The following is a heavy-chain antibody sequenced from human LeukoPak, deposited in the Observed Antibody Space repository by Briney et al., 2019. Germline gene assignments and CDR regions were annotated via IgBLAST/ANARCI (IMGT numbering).Heavy chain of an antibody. V-gene: IGHV2-5*02. CDR1: GFSLSTSGVG. Sequence: SGPTLVNPTQPLTLTCTFSGFSLSTSGVGVGWIRQPPGKALEWLALIYWDDDKRYSPSLKSRLTITKDTSKNQVVLTMTNMDPVDTATYYCAHTYTAMVYNWFDPWGQGTLVTVSS. D-gene: IGHD5-18*01. CDR3: AHTYTAMVYNWFDP. J-gene: IGHJ5*02. CDR2: IYWDDDK.